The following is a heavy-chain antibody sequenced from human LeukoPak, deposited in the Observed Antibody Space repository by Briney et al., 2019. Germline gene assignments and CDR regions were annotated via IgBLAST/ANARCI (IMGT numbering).Heavy chain of an antibody. J-gene: IGHJ6*02. CDR2: IGTAGDT. Sequence: GGSLRLSCAASGFTFSSYDMHWVRQATGKGLEWVSAIGTAGDTYYPGSVKGRFTISRENAKNSLYLQMNSLRAGDTAVYYCARTNGEHEGLGVWGQGTTVTVSS. CDR1: GFTFSSYD. V-gene: IGHV3-13*01. D-gene: IGHD4-17*01. CDR3: ARTNGEHEGLGV.